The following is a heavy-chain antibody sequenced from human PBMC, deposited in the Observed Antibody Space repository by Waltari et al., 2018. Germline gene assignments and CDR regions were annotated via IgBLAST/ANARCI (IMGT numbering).Heavy chain of an antibody. Sequence: QVQLVESGGGVVQPGRSLRLSCAASGFTFSSYGMHWVRQAPGKGLEWVAVIWYDGSNKYYADSVKGRFTISRDNSKNTLYLQMNSLRAEDTAVYYCARDLGIAAAGNPYWGQGTLVTVSS. CDR2: IWYDGSNK. D-gene: IGHD6-13*01. J-gene: IGHJ4*02. CDR3: ARDLGIAAAGNPY. V-gene: IGHV3-33*08. CDR1: GFTFSSYG.